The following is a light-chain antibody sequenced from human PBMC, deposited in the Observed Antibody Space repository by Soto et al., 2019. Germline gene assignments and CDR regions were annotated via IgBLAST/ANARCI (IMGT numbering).Light chain of an antibody. CDR3: SSYTSSTFFV. Sequence: QSVLTQPASVSESPGQSITISCTGTSSDVGGYNYVSWYQQHPGKATKLMIYDVSNRPSGVSNRFSGSKSGNTASLTISGLQTEDEADYYCSSYTSSTFFVFGTGTKVTVL. CDR1: SSDVGGYNY. J-gene: IGLJ1*01. V-gene: IGLV2-14*03. CDR2: DVS.